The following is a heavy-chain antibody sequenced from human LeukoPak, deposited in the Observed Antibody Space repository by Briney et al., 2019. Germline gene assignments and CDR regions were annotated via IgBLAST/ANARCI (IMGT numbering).Heavy chain of an antibody. J-gene: IGHJ4*02. CDR3: AKELRIGAVGTVGFDY. CDR1: GFTFSSSA. V-gene: IGHV3-23*01. Sequence: GGSLRLSCAASGFTFSSSAMSWVRQAPGKGLEWVSAISSSAGNTYYADSVKDRFTISRDNSKNTLYLQMNSLRAEDTAIYYCAKELRIGAVGTVGFDYWGQGTLVTVSS. CDR2: ISSSAGNT. D-gene: IGHD6-13*01.